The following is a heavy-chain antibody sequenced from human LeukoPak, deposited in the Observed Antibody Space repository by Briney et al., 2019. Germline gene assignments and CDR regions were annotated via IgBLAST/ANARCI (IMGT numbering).Heavy chain of an antibody. CDR3: TTDWRSGWYMDAFDI. Sequence: PGGSLRLSCAASGFTFSNAWMSWVRQAPGKGLQWVGRIKSKTDGGTTDYAAPVKGRFTISRDDSKNTLYLQMNSLKTEDTAVYYCTTDWRSGWYMDAFDIWGQGTMVTVSS. J-gene: IGHJ3*02. V-gene: IGHV3-15*01. CDR2: IKSKTDGGTT. CDR1: GFTFSNAW. D-gene: IGHD6-19*01.